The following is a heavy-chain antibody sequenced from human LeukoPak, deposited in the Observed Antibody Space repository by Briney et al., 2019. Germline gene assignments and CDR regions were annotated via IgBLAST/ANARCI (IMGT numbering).Heavy chain of an antibody. D-gene: IGHD6-19*01. CDR2: ISGSGDST. V-gene: IGHV3-23*01. Sequence: GGSLRLSRAASGFTFSNYAMSWVRQAPGKGLEWVSAISGSGDSTFYTDSVKGRFTISRDNSKNTLYLQMKSLRAEDTAVYYCAKDSVVVAGLVNYFDSWGQGTLVTVSS. CDR1: GFTFSNYA. J-gene: IGHJ4*02. CDR3: AKDSVVVAGLVNYFDS.